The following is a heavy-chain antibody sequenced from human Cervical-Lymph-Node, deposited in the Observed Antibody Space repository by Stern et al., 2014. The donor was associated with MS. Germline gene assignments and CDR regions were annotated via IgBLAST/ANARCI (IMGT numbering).Heavy chain of an antibody. CDR3: AREVAGHRLGMMDV. J-gene: IGHJ6*02. D-gene: IGHD6-19*01. Sequence: VQLVEPGAEVKKPGASVKVSCKASGNTFTSYQMHWVRQIPGQGLEWMGIINPSGGSTSYAQKCQGRVTMTRDTATSTVYMELSSLRSEDTAVYYCAREVAGHRLGMMDVWGQGTTVTVSS. V-gene: IGHV1-46*01. CDR2: INPSGGST. CDR1: GNTFTSYQ.